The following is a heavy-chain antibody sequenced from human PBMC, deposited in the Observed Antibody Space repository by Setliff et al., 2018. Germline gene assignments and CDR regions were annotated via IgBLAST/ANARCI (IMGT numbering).Heavy chain of an antibody. V-gene: IGHV3-73*01. Sequence: PGGFLRLSCAASGFTFSDSTMHWVRQASGKGLEWVGRIRTKANSYATAYATSVQDRFTISRHDSESTTYLQMNGLKTEDTAVYYCVRHMTYYDFWRGYYSTSDAFHVWGQGTMVTVSS. D-gene: IGHD3-3*01. J-gene: IGHJ3*01. CDR3: VRHMTYYDFWRGYYSTSDAFHV. CDR2: IRTKANSYAT. CDR1: GFTFSDST.